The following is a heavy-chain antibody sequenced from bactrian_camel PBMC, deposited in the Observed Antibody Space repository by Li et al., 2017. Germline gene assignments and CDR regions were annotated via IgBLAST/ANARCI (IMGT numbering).Heavy chain of an antibody. J-gene: IGHJ4*01. V-gene: IGHV3S25*01. CDR3: VRFDVYYSDFDRRMTDYNY. CDR1: GFTFSSYW. D-gene: IGHD4*01. Sequence: QVQLVESGGGLVQPGGSPTLSCAASGFTFSSYWMYWVRQAPGKGLEWVSTISSGGGTIDYSNSVKGRFTVSRDDVKNTAYLQMNSLKPEDTAVYYCVRFDVYYSDFDRRMTDYNYWGQGTQVTVS. CDR2: ISSGGGTI.